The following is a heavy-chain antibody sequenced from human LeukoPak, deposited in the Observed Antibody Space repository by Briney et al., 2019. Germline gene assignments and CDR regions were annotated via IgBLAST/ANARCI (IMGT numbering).Heavy chain of an antibody. V-gene: IGHV4-59*01. J-gene: IGHJ4*02. CDR1: GGSISSYY. Sequence: NSSETLSLTCTVSGGSISSYYWSWIRQPPGKGLEWIGYIYYSGSTYYNPSLKSRVTISVDTSKDQFSLKLSSVTAADTAVYYCARDLYGSGSLSWGQGTLVTVSS. D-gene: IGHD3-10*01. CDR2: IYYSGST. CDR3: ARDLYGSGSLS.